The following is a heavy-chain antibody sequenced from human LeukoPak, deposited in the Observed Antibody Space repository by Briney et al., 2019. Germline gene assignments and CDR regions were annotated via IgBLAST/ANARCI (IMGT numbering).Heavy chain of an antibody. J-gene: IGHJ5*02. D-gene: IGHD3-9*01. CDR2: ISSSSSYV. Sequence: PGGSLRLSCAASGFTFSTYSMNWVRQAPGKGLEWVSSISSSSSYVYYADSVKGRFTISRDNAKNSLYLQMNSLRAEDTAVYYCARASNGILTGYYTWWFDPWGQGTLVTVSS. CDR3: ARASNGILTGYYTWWFDP. V-gene: IGHV3-21*01. CDR1: GFTFSTYS.